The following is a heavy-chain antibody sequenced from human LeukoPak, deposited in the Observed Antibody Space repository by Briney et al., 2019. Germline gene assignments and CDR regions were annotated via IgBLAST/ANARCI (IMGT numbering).Heavy chain of an antibody. Sequence: ASVKVSCKASGYTFTSCGISWVRQAPGQGLEWMGWISAYNGNTNYAQKLQGRVTMTTDTSTSTAYMELRSLRSDDTAVYYCARIRVTYYYYYMDVWGKGTTVTVSS. D-gene: IGHD4-23*01. J-gene: IGHJ6*03. V-gene: IGHV1-18*01. CDR3: ARIRVTYYYYYMDV. CDR2: ISAYNGNT. CDR1: GYTFTSCG.